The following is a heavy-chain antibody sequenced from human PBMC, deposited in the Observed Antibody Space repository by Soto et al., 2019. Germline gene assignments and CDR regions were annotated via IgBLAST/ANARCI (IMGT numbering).Heavy chain of an antibody. CDR2: IDPGDSDT. Sequence: ESLTISLKGSGYSFTTYWIALVRQMPGKGLEWMGIIDPGDSDTTYSPSFQGQVTISADKSISTAYMQWNSLKASDTAMYYCARLTPGIAPGGRYFDYWGQGTLVTVSS. CDR3: ARLTPGIAPGGRYFDY. CDR1: GYSFTTYW. V-gene: IGHV5-51*01. D-gene: IGHD6-13*01. J-gene: IGHJ4*02.